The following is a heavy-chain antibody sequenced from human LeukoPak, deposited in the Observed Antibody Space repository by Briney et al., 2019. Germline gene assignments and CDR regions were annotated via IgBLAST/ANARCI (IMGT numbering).Heavy chain of an antibody. J-gene: IGHJ4*02. D-gene: IGHD3-10*01. CDR1: GFTFSSYS. CDR2: ISGSGDNT. V-gene: IGHV3-23*01. Sequence: PGGSLRLSCAASGFTFSSYSMNWVRQAPGKGLEWASTISGSGDNTYYADSVKGRFTISRDNSKNTLYLQMNSLRAEDTAVYYCARVTYGSGTYGAFDYWGQGTLVTVSS. CDR3: ARVTYGSGTYGAFDY.